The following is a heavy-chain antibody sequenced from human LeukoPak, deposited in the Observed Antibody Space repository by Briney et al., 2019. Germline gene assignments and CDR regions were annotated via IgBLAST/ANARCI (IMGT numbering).Heavy chain of an antibody. CDR2: INPNNGAT. V-gene: IGHV1-2*02. CDR3: ARPNSVGATVYFDY. J-gene: IGHJ4*02. Sequence: ASVKVSCVASGYTFTDYYMHWVRQAPGQGLEWLGWINPNNGATTYAQNFQGRVSMTWDTSSSTASLELSRLRSAETAVFYCARPNSVGATVYFDYWGQGTLVTVSS. CDR1: GYTFTDYY. D-gene: IGHD1-26*01.